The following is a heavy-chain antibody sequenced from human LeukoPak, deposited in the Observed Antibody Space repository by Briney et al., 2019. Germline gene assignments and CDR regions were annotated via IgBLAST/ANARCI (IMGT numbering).Heavy chain of an antibody. V-gene: IGHV4-34*01. D-gene: IGHD2-2*01. Sequence: MPSETLSLTCTVSGGSISSYYWSWIRQPPGKGLEWIGEINHSGSTNYNPSLKSRVTISVDTSKNQFSLKLSSVTAADTAVYYCARVGPSTVVPAATTDFDYWGQGTLVTVSS. CDR2: INHSGST. CDR3: ARVGPSTVVPAATTDFDY. CDR1: GGSISSYY. J-gene: IGHJ4*02.